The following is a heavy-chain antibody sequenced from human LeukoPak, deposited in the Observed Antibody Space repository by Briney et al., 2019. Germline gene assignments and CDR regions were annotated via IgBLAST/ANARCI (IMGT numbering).Heavy chain of an antibody. CDR2: IYYSGST. D-gene: IGHD2-2*01. CDR3: ARAVRGYCSSTSCLRDLDYYYMDV. Sequence: SETLSLTCTVSGGSISSYYWSWIRQPPGKGLEWIGYIYYSGSTNYNPSLKSRVTISVDTSKNQFSLKLSSVTAADTAVYYCARAVRGYCSSTSCLRDLDYYYMDVWGKGTTVTVSS. J-gene: IGHJ6*03. V-gene: IGHV4-59*01. CDR1: GGSISSYY.